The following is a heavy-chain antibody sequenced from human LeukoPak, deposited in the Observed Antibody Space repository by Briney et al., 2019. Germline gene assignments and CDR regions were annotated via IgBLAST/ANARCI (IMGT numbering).Heavy chain of an antibody. CDR1: GFTFSSYA. Sequence: GGSLRLSCAASGFTFSSYAMSWVRQAPGKGLEWVSAISGSGGSTYYADSVKGRFTISRDNSKNTLYLQMNSLRAEDTAVYYCAREPHIVVVTAIPSWFDPWGQGTLVTVSS. D-gene: IGHD2-21*02. J-gene: IGHJ5*02. CDR2: ISGSGGST. V-gene: IGHV3-23*01. CDR3: AREPHIVVVTAIPSWFDP.